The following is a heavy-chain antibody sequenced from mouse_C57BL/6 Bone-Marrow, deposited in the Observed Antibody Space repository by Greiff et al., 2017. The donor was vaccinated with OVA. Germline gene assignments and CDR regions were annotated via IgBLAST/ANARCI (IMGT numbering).Heavy chain of an antibody. CDR1: GFTFSSYA. CDR2: ISDGGSYT. D-gene: IGHD1-1*01. J-gene: IGHJ1*03. CDR3: ARDPPSTSVVEDLYFDV. V-gene: IGHV5-4*01. Sequence: EVKLVESGGGLVKPGGSLKLSCAASGFTFSSYAMSWVRQTPEKRLEWVATISDGGSYTYYPDNVKGRSTISRDNANNNLYLQMSHLKSEDTAMYYCARDPPSTSVVEDLYFDVWGTGTTVTVSS.